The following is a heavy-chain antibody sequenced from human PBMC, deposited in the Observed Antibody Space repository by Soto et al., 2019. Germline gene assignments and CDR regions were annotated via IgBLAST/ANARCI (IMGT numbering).Heavy chain of an antibody. V-gene: IGHV3-7*01. CDR1: GFTCSSYW. D-gene: IGHD6-13*01. Sequence: GGSLRLSCAASGFTCSSYWMSWVRQAPGKGPEWVANIKQDGSEKYYVDSVKGRFTISRDNAKNSLYLQMNSLRAEDTAVYYCARWGDSSSWFINYYYYGMDVWGQGTTVTVSS. J-gene: IGHJ6*02. CDR2: IKQDGSEK. CDR3: ARWGDSSSWFINYYYYGMDV.